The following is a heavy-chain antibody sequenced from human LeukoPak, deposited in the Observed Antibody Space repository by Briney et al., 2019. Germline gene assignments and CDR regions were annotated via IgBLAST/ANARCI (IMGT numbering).Heavy chain of an antibody. J-gene: IGHJ3*02. CDR3: ATLLITMVRGSNAFDI. CDR2: ISGSGGST. V-gene: IGHV3-23*01. Sequence: GGSLRLSCAASGFTFSSYAMSWVRQAPGKGLEWVSAISGSGGSTYYADSVKGQFTISRDNSKNTLYLQMNSLRAEDTAVYYCATLLITMVRGSNAFDIWGQGTMVTVSS. D-gene: IGHD3-10*01. CDR1: GFTFSSYA.